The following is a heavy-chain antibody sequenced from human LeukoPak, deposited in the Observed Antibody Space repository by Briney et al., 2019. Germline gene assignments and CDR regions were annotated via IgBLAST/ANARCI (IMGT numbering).Heavy chain of an antibody. D-gene: IGHD3-16*02. Sequence: GGSLRLSCAASGFTFSSYAMSWVRQAPGKGLEWVSAISGSGGSTYYADSVKGRFTISRDNSKTTLYLQMNSLRAEDTAVYYCAKDRDYDYVWGSYRSNYFDYWGQGTLVTVPS. CDR2: ISGSGGST. CDR3: AKDRDYDYVWGSYRSNYFDY. V-gene: IGHV3-23*01. J-gene: IGHJ4*02. CDR1: GFTFSSYA.